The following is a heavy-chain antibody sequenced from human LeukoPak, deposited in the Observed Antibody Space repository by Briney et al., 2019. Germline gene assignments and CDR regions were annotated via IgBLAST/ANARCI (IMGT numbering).Heavy chain of an antibody. J-gene: IGHJ6*04. D-gene: IGHD3-16*01. V-gene: IGHV1-2*02. CDR2: INPNSGGT. CDR3: ARETFRDYAMDV. Sequence: GASVKVSCKASGYTFTGYYMHWVRQAPGQGLEWMGWINPNSGGTSYAQKFQGRVTMTRDTSTSTVYMELSSLRSEDTAVYYCARETFRDYAMDVWGKGTTATISS. CDR1: GYTFTGYY.